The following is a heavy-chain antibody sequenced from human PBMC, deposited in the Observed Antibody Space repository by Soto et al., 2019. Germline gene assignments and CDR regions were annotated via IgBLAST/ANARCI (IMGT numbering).Heavy chain of an antibody. CDR3: ARRRDGYTGVWFDP. V-gene: IGHV4-59*01. Sequence: SETLSLTCSVSGAPISGFYWSWIRQSPGKGLEWIGHIYYSGSTNYNPSLKSRVSISLNTSKNQFSLNLSSVTAADTAVYYCARRRDGYTGVWFDPWGQGTLVTVS. CDR2: IYYSGST. J-gene: IGHJ5*02. CDR1: GAPISGFY. D-gene: IGHD5-12*01.